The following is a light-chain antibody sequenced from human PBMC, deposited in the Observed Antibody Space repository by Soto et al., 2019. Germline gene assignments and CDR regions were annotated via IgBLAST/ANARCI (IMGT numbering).Light chain of an antibody. CDR2: GAA. CDR1: QNVNLN. V-gene: IGKV3-15*01. CDR3: QQYNNWPRT. Sequence: EIVMTQSPATLSVSPGERVTLSCRASQNVNLNLAWYQRKPGQAPRLLIYGAASRATGIPVRFSGSGSGTEFTLSISSLQSEDFAIYYCQQYNNWPRTFGQGTKVEVK. J-gene: IGKJ1*01.